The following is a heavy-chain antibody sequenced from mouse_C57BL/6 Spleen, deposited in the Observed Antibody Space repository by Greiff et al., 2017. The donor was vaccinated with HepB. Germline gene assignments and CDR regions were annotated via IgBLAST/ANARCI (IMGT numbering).Heavy chain of an antibody. CDR2: IDPSDSYT. CDR1: GYTFTSYW. Sequence: QVHVKQSGAELVRPGTSVKLSCKASGYTFTSYWMHWVKQRPGQGLEWIGVIDPSDSYTNYNQKFKGKATLTVDTSSSTAYMQLSSLTSEDSAVYYCARPVVSPHWYFDVWGTGTTVTVSS. D-gene: IGHD1-1*01. J-gene: IGHJ1*03. V-gene: IGHV1-59*01. CDR3: ARPVVSPHWYFDV.